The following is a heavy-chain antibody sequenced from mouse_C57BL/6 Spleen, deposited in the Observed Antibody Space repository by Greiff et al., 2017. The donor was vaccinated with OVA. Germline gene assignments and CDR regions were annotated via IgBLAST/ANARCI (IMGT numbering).Heavy chain of an antibody. CDR1: GFTFSDYY. J-gene: IGHJ4*01. D-gene: IGHD1-1*01. V-gene: IGHV5-16*01. CDR3: ARVDYYYGSGGYAMDY. Sequence: EVKLMESEGGLVQPGSSMKLSCTASGFTFSDYYMAWVRQVPEKGLEWVANINYDGSSTYYLDSLKSRFIISRDNAKNILYLHMSSLKSEDTATYYCARVDYYYGSGGYAMDYWGQGTSVTVSS. CDR2: INYDGSST.